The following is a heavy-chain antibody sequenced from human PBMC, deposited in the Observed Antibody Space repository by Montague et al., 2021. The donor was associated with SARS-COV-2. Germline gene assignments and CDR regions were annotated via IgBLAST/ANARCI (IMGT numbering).Heavy chain of an antibody. CDR3: SRDGEIVAVGYCFDS. Sequence: SLRLSCAASGFTFSSYWMYWVRQAPGKGLVWVSYISSGGSRRRYADSVKGRFTISRDNAKNTLYLQMNSLRAEDTAVYYCSRDGEIVAVGYCFDSWGQGTLVTASS. D-gene: IGHD3-22*01. CDR2: ISSGGSRR. J-gene: IGHJ4*02. V-gene: IGHV3-74*01. CDR1: GFTFSSYW.